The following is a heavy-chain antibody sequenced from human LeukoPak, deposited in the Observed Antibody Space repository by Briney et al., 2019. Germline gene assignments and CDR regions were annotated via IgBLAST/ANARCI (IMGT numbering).Heavy chain of an antibody. Sequence: ASVKVSCKASGDTFTSYGISWVRQAPGQGLEWMGWISAYNGNTNYAQKLQGRVTMTTDTSTSTAYMELRSLRSDDTAVYYCARERPYGSVDDVVDPWGQGTLVTVSS. CDR3: ARERPYGSVDDVVDP. D-gene: IGHD3-10*01. CDR1: GDTFTSYG. CDR2: ISAYNGNT. J-gene: IGHJ5*02. V-gene: IGHV1-18*01.